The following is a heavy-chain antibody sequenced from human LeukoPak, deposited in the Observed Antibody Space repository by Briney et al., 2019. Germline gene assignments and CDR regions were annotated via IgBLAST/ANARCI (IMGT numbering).Heavy chain of an antibody. J-gene: IGHJ4*02. CDR2: IWYDGSNK. Sequence: GGSLRLSCAASGFTFSSYGMHWVRQAPGKGLEWVAVIWYDGSNKYYADSVKGRFTISRDNSKNTLYLQMNSLRAEDTAVYYCAREEDSSGYYGTDFDYWGQGTLVTVSS. CDR3: AREEDSSGYYGTDFDY. V-gene: IGHV3-33*01. CDR1: GFTFSSYG. D-gene: IGHD3-22*01.